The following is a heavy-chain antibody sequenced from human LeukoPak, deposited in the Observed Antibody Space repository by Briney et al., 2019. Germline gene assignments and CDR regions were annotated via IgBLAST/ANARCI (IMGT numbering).Heavy chain of an antibody. J-gene: IGHJ4*02. CDR2: ISSSSSYI. CDR3: ARLDYSNPLFDY. D-gene: IGHD4-4*01. Sequence: RSGGSLRLSCAASGFTFSSYSMNWVRQAPGKGLEWVSSISSSSSYIYYADSVKGRFTISRDNAKNSLYLQMNSLRAEDTAVYYCARLDYSNPLFDYWGQGTLVTVSS. V-gene: IGHV3-21*04. CDR1: GFTFSSYS.